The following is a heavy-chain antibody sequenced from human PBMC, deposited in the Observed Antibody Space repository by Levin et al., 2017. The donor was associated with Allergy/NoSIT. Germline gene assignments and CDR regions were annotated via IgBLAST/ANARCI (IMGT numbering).Heavy chain of an antibody. CDR1: GFSFDDYA. Sequence: LSLTCVASGFSFDDYAMHWVRQAPGKGLEWVSSISWNSGSIAYADSMRGRFTISRDNAKNSLFLQMNSLRAEDTALYYCAKDITENALGGVIVTWGQGTLVTVSS. D-gene: IGHD3-16*02. V-gene: IGHV3-9*01. J-gene: IGHJ5*02. CDR3: AKDITENALGGVIVT. CDR2: ISWNSGSI.